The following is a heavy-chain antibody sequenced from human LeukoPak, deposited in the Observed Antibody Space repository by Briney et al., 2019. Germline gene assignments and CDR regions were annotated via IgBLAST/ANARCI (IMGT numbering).Heavy chain of an antibody. CDR2: IYYSGST. Sequence: SETLSLTCTVSGGSISSYYWSWVRQPPGKGLEWIGSIYYSGSTYYNPSLKSRVTISVDTSKNQFSLKLSSVTAADTAVYYCARHLASTIFDPWGQGTLVTVSS. V-gene: IGHV4-39*01. CDR1: GGSISSYY. J-gene: IGHJ5*02. D-gene: IGHD5/OR15-5a*01. CDR3: ARHLASTIFDP.